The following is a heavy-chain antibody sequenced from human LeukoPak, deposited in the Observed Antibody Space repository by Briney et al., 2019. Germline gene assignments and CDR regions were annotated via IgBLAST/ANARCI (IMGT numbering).Heavy chain of an antibody. CDR2: TYYRSKWYN. J-gene: IGHJ4*02. CDR3: AGVGFSVVVTAMGEFDY. CDR1: GDSVSSNSAA. Sequence: SQTLSLTCAISGDSVSSNSAAWNWIRQSPSRGLEWLGRTYYRSKWYNDYAVSVKSRITINPDTSKNQFSLQLNSVTPEDTAVYYCAGVGFSVVVTAMGEFDYWGQGTLVTVSS. D-gene: IGHD2-21*02. V-gene: IGHV6-1*01.